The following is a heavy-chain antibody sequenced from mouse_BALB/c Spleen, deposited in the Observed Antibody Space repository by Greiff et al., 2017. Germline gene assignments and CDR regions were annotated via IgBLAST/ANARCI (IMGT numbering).Heavy chain of an antibody. D-gene: IGHD2-4*01. J-gene: IGHJ3*01. CDR3: ARGASTMITRPFAY. Sequence: DLVKPGASVKLSCKASGYTFTSYWINWIKQRPGQGLEWIGRIAPGSGSTYYNEMFKGKATLTVDTSSSTAYIQLSSLSSEDSAVYFCARGASTMITRPFAYWGQGTLVTVSA. CDR2: IAPGSGST. CDR1: GYTFTSYW. V-gene: IGHV1S41*01.